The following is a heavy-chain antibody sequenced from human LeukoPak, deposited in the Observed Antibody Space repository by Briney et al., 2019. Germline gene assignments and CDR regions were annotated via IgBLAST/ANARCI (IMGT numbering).Heavy chain of an antibody. J-gene: IGHJ3*02. CDR3: ARIPLVWSSPKGAFDI. V-gene: IGHV4-59*12. Sequence: SETLSLTCTVSGGSISSYYWNWIRQPPGKGLDWIGEIYHSGSTNYNPSLKSRVTISVDKSKNQFSLKVSSVTAADTAVYYCARIPLVWSSPKGAFDIWGQGTMVTVSS. CDR1: GGSISSYY. CDR2: IYHSGST. D-gene: IGHD3-10*01.